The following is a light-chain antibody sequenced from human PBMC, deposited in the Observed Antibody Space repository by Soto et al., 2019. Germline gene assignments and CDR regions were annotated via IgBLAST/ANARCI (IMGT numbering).Light chain of an antibody. CDR2: EDN. Sequence: NFMLTQPHSVSASPGKTVTISCTRSSGSIASNYVQWYQQRPGSSPTTVIYEDNERPSGVPDRFSGSIDRSSNSASLTISGLKTEDEADYYCQSYDSTNVVFGGGTKLTVL. J-gene: IGLJ2*01. CDR1: SGSIASNY. V-gene: IGLV6-57*01. CDR3: QSYDSTNVV.